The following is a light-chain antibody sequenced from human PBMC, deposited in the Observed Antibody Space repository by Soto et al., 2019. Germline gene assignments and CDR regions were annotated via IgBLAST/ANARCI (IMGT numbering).Light chain of an antibody. CDR1: SSDVGGYNY. Sequence: QSALTQPASVSGSPGQSITISCTGTSSDVGGYNYVSWYQQHPGKPPKLMIYEVSNRPSGVSNRFSGSKSDNTASLTISGLQAEDEADYYCYSYTSSSTWVFGGGTKVTVL. V-gene: IGLV2-14*01. CDR2: EVS. CDR3: YSYTSSSTWV. J-gene: IGLJ3*02.